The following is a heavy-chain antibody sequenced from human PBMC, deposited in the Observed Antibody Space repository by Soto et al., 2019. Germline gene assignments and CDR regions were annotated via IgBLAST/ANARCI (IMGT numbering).Heavy chain of an antibody. CDR2: ISPSSSSI. D-gene: IGHD2-15*01. CDR1: GFTFSSYT. Sequence: GGSLRLSCAASGFTFSSYTMNWVRQAPGKGLEWVSYISPSSSSISYADSVKGRFTISRDNAKSSLFLLMNSLRDEDTAVYYCARPSFCRGGGCYFDYWGQGTVVTVSS. J-gene: IGHJ4*02. V-gene: IGHV3-48*02. CDR3: ARPSFCRGGGCYFDY.